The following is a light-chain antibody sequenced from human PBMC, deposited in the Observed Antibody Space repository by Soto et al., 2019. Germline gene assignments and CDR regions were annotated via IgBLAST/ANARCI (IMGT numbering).Light chain of an antibody. J-gene: IGKJ4*01. Sequence: DIQMSQSPSSLSASVGDRVTITCRASQSIDNFLSWYQQKQGEAPNLLIYTASTLQSGVPSRFSGSGSGTEFTLTISSLQPEDFGTYYCQESYDTPGLTFGGGTKVEIK. CDR2: TAS. CDR1: QSIDNF. V-gene: IGKV1-39*01. CDR3: QESYDTPGLT.